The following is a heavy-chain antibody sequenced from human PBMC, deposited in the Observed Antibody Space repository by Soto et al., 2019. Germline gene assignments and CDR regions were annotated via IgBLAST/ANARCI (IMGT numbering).Heavy chain of an antibody. CDR1: GVTLSDHH. Sequence: EVQLVESGGGLVQPGGSLRLSCVVSGVTLSDHHINWVRQAPGKGLEWLGRTRKRSDGFRTEYAASVKGRVTISRDGSKNLVFLQMNSLKSDDTGVYYCVGESFYCFEDWGQGTLVTVSS. CDR3: VGESFYCFED. CDR2: TRKRSDGFRT. J-gene: IGHJ4*02. D-gene: IGHD3-16*01. V-gene: IGHV3-72*01.